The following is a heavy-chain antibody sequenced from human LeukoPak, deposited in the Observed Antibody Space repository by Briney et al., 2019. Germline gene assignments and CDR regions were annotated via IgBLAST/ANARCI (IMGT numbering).Heavy chain of an antibody. CDR1: GYTLTGYY. J-gene: IGHJ4*02. Sequence: ASVKVSCKPSGYTLTGYYLHWVRQAPGQGVEWVGWINPNSGGTTYQGRVTMTRDTSISTVYLELSRLTSDDTAVYYCSREDYWGQGTLVTVSS. V-gene: IGHV1-2*02. CDR2: INPNSGGT. CDR3: SREDY.